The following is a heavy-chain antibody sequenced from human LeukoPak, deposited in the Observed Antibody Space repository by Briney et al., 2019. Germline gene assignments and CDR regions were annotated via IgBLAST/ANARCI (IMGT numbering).Heavy chain of an antibody. CDR1: GFTFSSYW. D-gene: IGHD3-16*01. V-gene: IGHV3-7*03. J-gene: IGHJ6*02. CDR2: INHNGNVY. CDR3: ARGGGLDA. Sequence: GGSLRLSCAASGFTFSSYWMNWARQAPGKGLEWVASINHNGNVYYYVDSVKGRFTISRDNAKNSLYLQMSNLRAEDTAVYFCARGGGLDAWGQGATVTVSS.